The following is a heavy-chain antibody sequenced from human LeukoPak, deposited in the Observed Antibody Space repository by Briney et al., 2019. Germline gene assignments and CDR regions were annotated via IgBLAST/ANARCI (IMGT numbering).Heavy chain of an antibody. CDR1: GGSISSSSYY. Sequence: SETLSLTCTVSGGSISSSSYYWGWIRQPPGKGLEWIASIYYSGNTYYNPSLKSRVTISVDTSKNQFSLELSSVTAADTAVYYCARQLTTVVIPFDYWGQGTLVTVSS. V-gene: IGHV4-39*01. CDR3: ARQLTTVVIPFDY. D-gene: IGHD4-23*01. J-gene: IGHJ4*02. CDR2: IYYSGNT.